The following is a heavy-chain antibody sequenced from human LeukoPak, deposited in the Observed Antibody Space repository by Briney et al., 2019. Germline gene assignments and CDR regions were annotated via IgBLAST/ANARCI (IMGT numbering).Heavy chain of an antibody. Sequence: PSETLSLTCTVSGGSISSSSYYWGWIRQPPGKGLEWIGSNYYSGSTYYNPSLKSRVTISVDTSKNQFSLKLSSVTAADTAVYYCARHGFSGSYPFYYYYYYMDVWGKGTTVTVSS. CDR2: NYYSGST. V-gene: IGHV4-39*01. CDR1: GGSISSSSYY. D-gene: IGHD1-26*01. J-gene: IGHJ6*03. CDR3: ARHGFSGSYPFYYYYYYMDV.